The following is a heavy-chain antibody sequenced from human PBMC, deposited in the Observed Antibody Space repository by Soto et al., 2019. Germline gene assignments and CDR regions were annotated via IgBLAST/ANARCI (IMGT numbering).Heavy chain of an antibody. Sequence: SETLSLTCTVSGGSLSGYYWSWIRQPPGKSLGWIGNLHYTGTSNHNPSLRSRVTMSLDTSTNQFSLKLSSVTAADTALYYCTRGGGWLTDYWGQGTLVTVSS. J-gene: IGHJ4*02. D-gene: IGHD2-15*01. CDR1: GGSLSGYY. V-gene: IGHV4-59*01. CDR2: LHYTGTS. CDR3: TRGGGWLTDY.